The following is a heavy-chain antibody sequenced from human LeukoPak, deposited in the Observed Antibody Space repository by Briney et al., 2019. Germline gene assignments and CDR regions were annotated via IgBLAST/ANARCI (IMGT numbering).Heavy chain of an antibody. J-gene: IGHJ4*02. CDR3: ARHGGVAALDY. Sequence: SETLSLTCAVYGGSFSGYYWSWIRQPPGEALQWIGYIFFTGNTNYNPSLRSRVTISIDTSKNQFSLQLSSVTAADTAVYYCARHGGVAALDYWGQGTLVTVSS. V-gene: IGHV4-59*08. D-gene: IGHD6-19*01. CDR1: GGSFSGYY. CDR2: IFFTGNT.